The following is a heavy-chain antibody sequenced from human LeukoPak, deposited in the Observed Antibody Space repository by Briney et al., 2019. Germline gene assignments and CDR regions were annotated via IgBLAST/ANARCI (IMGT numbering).Heavy chain of an antibody. Sequence: GGSLRLSCAASGFTFSTYWMSWVRQAPGEGLEWVANINQDGSEKYYVDSVKGRFTISRDNAKSSLYLQMNSLRGDDTAVYYCARDRALYDSRRGYYYTEDDYWGQGTLVTVSP. V-gene: IGHV3-7*01. CDR2: INQDGSEK. D-gene: IGHD3-22*01. CDR1: GFTFSTYW. J-gene: IGHJ4*02. CDR3: ARDRALYDSRRGYYYTEDDY.